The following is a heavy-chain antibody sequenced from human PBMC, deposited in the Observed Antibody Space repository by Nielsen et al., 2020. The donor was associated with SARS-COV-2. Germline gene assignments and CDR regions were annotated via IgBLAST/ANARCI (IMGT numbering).Heavy chain of an antibody. Sequence: GESLKISCAASGFTFSDYYMSWVRQAPGKGLEWVSAISGSGGSTYYADSVKGRFTISRDNSKNTLYLQMNSLRAEDTAVYYCAKRAGWFDLWGRGTLVTVSS. CDR1: GFTFSDYY. CDR3: AKRAGWFDL. CDR2: ISGSGGST. D-gene: IGHD2-15*01. V-gene: IGHV3-23*01. J-gene: IGHJ2*01.